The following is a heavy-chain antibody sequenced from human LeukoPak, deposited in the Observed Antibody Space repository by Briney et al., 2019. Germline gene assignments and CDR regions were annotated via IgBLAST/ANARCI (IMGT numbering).Heavy chain of an antibody. CDR2: IYVGGST. V-gene: IGHV3-66*04. CDR3: ARQGYYDTSGFPQRGPFDY. D-gene: IGHD3-22*01. CDR1: GFTVSNSY. Sequence: QSGGSLRLSCAASGFTVSNSYINWVRQAPGKGLEWVSIIYVGGSTNYADSVKGRVAISRDNSNNTVYLQMSSLRVEDTAVYYCARQGYYDTSGFPQRGPFDYWGQGTLVTVSS. J-gene: IGHJ4*02.